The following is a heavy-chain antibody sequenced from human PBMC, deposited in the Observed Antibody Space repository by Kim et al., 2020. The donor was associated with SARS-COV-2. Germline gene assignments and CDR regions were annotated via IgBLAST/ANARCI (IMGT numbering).Heavy chain of an antibody. CDR3: ARDGSYDSSGYYSFDY. Sequence: KLQGRVTMTADASTSTAYMELRSLGSEDTAVYYCARDGSYDSSGYYSFDYWGQGTLVTVSS. D-gene: IGHD3-22*01. V-gene: IGHV1-18*01. J-gene: IGHJ4*02.